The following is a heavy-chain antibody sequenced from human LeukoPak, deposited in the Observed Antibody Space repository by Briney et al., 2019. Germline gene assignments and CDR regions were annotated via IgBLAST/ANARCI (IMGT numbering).Heavy chain of an antibody. J-gene: IGHJ4*02. CDR2: ISWNSGSI. CDR3: AREAYSSGWFDY. Sequence: GRSLRLSCAASGFTFDDYAMHWVRQAPGKGLEWVSGISWNSGSIGYADSVKGRFTISRDNAKNSLYLQMNSLRAEDTAVYYCAREAYSSGWFDYWGQGTLVTVSS. D-gene: IGHD6-19*01. CDR1: GFTFDDYA. V-gene: IGHV3-9*01.